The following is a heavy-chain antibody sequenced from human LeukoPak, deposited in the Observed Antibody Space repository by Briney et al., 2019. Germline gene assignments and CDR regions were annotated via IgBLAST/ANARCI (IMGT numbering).Heavy chain of an antibody. Sequence: GGSLRLSCAASGFTFSSYGMYWVRQAPGKGLEWVAVISSDGSNAYYADSVKGRFTMSRDNSKNTLFVQMNSLRAEDTAVYYCAKDLSGRKGPFDYWGQGTLVTVSS. CDR2: ISSDGSNA. D-gene: IGHD3-10*01. CDR1: GFTFSSYG. J-gene: IGHJ4*02. V-gene: IGHV3-30*18. CDR3: AKDLSGRKGPFDY.